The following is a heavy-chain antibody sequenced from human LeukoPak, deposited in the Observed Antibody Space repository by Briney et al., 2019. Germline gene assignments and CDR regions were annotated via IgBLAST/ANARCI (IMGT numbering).Heavy chain of an antibody. V-gene: IGHV3-20*04. CDR1: GFTFDGYG. J-gene: IGHJ4*02. CDR2: IDWNGGNA. CDR3: AKRGSSSSTFDY. D-gene: IGHD6-13*01. Sequence: GGSLRLSCAASGFTFDGYGMSWVRQAPGKGLEWVSAIDWNGGNAGYADSVKGRFTISRDNSKNTLYLQMNSLRAEDTAVYYCAKRGSSSSTFDYWGQGTLVTVSS.